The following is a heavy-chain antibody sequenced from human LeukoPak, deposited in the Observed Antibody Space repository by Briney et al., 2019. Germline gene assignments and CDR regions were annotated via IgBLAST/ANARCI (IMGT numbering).Heavy chain of an antibody. CDR3: AKSPLETCTGARCYPFDY. J-gene: IGHJ4*02. Sequence: GGSLRLSCAASGFTFSSYSMNWVRQAPGKGLEWVSSISSSSSYIYYADSVKGRFTISRDNSKNTLFLQMNSLRAEDTAVYYCAKSPLETCTGARCYPFDYWGQGILVTVSS. CDR2: ISSSSSYI. V-gene: IGHV3-21*04. CDR1: GFTFSSYS. D-gene: IGHD2-15*01.